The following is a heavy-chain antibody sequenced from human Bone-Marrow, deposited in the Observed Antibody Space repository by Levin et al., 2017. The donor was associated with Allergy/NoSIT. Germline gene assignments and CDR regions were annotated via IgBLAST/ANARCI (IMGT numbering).Heavy chain of an antibody. J-gene: IGHJ4*02. CDR1: GFTFGSYS. CDR3: ARIRGSPDFGY. V-gene: IGHV3-21*01. Sequence: GGSLRLSCVASGFTFGSYSMSWVRQAPGKGLEWVSSISLAGTATPYADSVRGRFTIPRDNAQNSLYLQMDTLRAEDTAVYFCARIRGSPDFGYWGQGILVTVSS. D-gene: IGHD6-13*01. CDR2: ISLAGTAT.